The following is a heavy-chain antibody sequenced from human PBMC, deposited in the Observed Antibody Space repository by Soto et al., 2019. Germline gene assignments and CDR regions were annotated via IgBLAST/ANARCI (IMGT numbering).Heavy chain of an antibody. CDR2: ITAFNGNT. J-gene: IGHJ4*02. V-gene: IGHV1-18*01. CDR3: ARISQSDFWSGYYYVFDY. Sequence: QVHLVQSGAEVEKPGASVKVSCKASGYTFTDYGISWVRQAPGQGLQWMGWITAFNGNTKYAQQFQGRVTMTTDTSTSTAYMEQRSLESDDTAVYYCARISQSDFWSGYYYVFDYWCQGTLVTVAS. CDR1: GYTFTDYG. D-gene: IGHD3-3*01.